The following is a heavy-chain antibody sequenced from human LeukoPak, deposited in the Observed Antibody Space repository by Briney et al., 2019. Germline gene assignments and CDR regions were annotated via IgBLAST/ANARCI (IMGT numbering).Heavy chain of an antibody. D-gene: IGHD2-15*01. V-gene: IGHV4-61*01. CDR1: GGSVSSGSYY. Sequence: KSSETLSLTCTVSGGSVSSGSYYWSWIRQPPGKGLEWIGYIYYSGSTNYNPSLKSRVTISVDTSKNQFSLKLSSVTAADTAVYYCARGGTGLYYYYGMDVWGQGTTVTVSS. J-gene: IGHJ6*02. CDR2: IYYSGST. CDR3: ARGGTGLYYYYGMDV.